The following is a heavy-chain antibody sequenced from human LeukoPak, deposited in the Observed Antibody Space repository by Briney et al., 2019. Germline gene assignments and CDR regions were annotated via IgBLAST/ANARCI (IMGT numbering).Heavy chain of an antibody. D-gene: IGHD2-2*01. CDR3: ARGPPDCSSTSCYAFDAFDI. Sequence: PSETLSLTCTVSGGSISSSSYYWGWIRQPPGKGREWIGSIYYSGSTYYNPSLKSRVTISVDTSKNQFSLKLSSVPAADTAVYYCARGPPDCSSTSCYAFDAFDIWGQGTMVTVSS. CDR2: IYYSGST. V-gene: IGHV4-39*07. CDR1: GGSISSSSYY. J-gene: IGHJ3*02.